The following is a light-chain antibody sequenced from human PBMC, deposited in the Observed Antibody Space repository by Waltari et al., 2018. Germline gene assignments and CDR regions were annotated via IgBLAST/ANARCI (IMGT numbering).Light chain of an antibody. Sequence: QTVVTQEPSLSVSHGGTVTLPCSLSSGSLYSTSYARWYKQSPGHTPLTLVYKANIRSSGVPDRFSGSVLGNKAVLIITGAQAEDESTYYCLLYMGSGIWVFGGGTKLTVL. CDR1: SGSLYSTSY. CDR3: LLYMGSGIWV. V-gene: IGLV8-61*01. CDR2: KAN. J-gene: IGLJ3*02.